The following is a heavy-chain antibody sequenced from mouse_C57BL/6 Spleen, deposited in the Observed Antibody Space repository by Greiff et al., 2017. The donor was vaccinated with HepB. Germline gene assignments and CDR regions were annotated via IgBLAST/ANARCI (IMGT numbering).Heavy chain of an antibody. CDR1: GYTFTDYY. Sequence: VQLQQSGPELVKPGASVKISCKASGYTFTDYYMNWVKQSHGKSLEWIGDINPNNGGTSYNQKFKGKATLTVDKSSSTAYMELRSLTSEDSAVYYCARFDYYGKDFDYWGQGTTLTVSS. D-gene: IGHD1-1*01. J-gene: IGHJ2*01. V-gene: IGHV1-26*01. CDR2: INPNNGGT. CDR3: ARFDYYGKDFDY.